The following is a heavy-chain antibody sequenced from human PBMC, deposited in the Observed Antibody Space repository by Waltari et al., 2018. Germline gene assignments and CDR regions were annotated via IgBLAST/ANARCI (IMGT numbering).Heavy chain of an antibody. J-gene: IGHJ3*02. CDR1: GGSFSGYS. Sequence: QVQLQQWGAGLLKPSETLSLTCAVYGGSFSGYSWSWNRQPPGKGLAWIGEINHSGRTNYYPSLKSRVTISVDTSKNQFSLNLSSVPAADTAVYYCASLYSRDAFDIWGQGTMVTVSS. CDR3: ASLYSRDAFDI. CDR2: INHSGRT. V-gene: IGHV4-34*01. D-gene: IGHD6-13*01.